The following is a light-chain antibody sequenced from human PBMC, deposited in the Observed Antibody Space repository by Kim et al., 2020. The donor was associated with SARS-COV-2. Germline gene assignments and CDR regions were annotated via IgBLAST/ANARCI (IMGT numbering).Light chain of an antibody. CDR2: GSS. CDR3: QEYTNSPPYT. Sequence: CAGERATLPCMPSQSVGSNYLAWDQQNPGQAPRLLIYGSSNRATGIPGRFGCSGSGTDFTLTIGRLAPEDFAVYYRQEYTNSPPYTCGQGTNLEI. CDR1: QSVGSNY. V-gene: IGKV3-20*01. J-gene: IGKJ2*01.